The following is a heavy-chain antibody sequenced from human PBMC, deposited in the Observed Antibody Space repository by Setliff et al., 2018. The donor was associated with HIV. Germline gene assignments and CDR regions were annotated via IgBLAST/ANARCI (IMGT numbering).Heavy chain of an antibody. Sequence: ASVKVSCKASGYTFTGYYMHWVRQAPGQGLEWMGWIKPNGGGTYFAQKFQGRVTMTRDTSIATVYMEVNRLTSDDTAMYYCARESVISDAKIDFWGRGTLVTVSS. V-gene: IGHV1-2*02. CDR2: IKPNGGGT. D-gene: IGHD3-22*01. CDR1: GYTFTGYY. CDR3: ARESVISDAKIDF. J-gene: IGHJ2*01.